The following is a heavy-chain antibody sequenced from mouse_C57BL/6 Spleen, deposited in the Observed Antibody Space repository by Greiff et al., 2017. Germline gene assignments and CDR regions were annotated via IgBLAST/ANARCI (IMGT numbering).Heavy chain of an antibody. J-gene: IGHJ4*01. CDR3: ARDGDYGLYAMDY. D-gene: IGHD2-4*01. CDR2: INYDGSST. CDR1: GFTFSDYY. Sequence: EVQVVESEGGLVQPGSSMKLSCTASGFTFSDYYMAWVRQVPEKGLEWVANINYDGSSTYYLDSLKSRFIISRDNAKNILYLQMSSLKSEDTATYYCARDGDYGLYAMDYWGQGTSVTVSS. V-gene: IGHV5-16*01.